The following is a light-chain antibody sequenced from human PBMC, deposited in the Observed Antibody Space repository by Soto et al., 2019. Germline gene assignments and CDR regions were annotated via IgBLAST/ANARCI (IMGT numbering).Light chain of an antibody. V-gene: IGLV2-14*01. Sequence: QSVLTQPASVSGSPGQSITISCTGTSSDVGGSNYVSWYQQHPGKAPKVMIYDVSNRPSGVSTRFSGSKSGNTASLTISGLQADDEADHYCNSYTSSRTGVFGTGTKVTVL. J-gene: IGLJ1*01. CDR3: NSYTSSRTGV. CDR2: DVS. CDR1: SSDVGGSNY.